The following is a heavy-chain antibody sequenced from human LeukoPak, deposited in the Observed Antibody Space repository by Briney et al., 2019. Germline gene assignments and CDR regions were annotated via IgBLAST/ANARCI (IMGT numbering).Heavy chain of an antibody. CDR3: ARSSSPAARWLVNRYYFDY. V-gene: IGHV4-34*01. CDR2: INHSVST. J-gene: IGHJ4*02. CDR1: GGSFSGYY. D-gene: IGHD6-19*01. Sequence: SETLFLTCAVYGGSFSGYYWSWIRQPPGKGLEWIGEINHSVSTNYNPSLKSRVTISVDTSKNQFSLKLSSVTAADTAVYYCARSSSPAARWLVNRYYFDYWGQGTLVTVSS.